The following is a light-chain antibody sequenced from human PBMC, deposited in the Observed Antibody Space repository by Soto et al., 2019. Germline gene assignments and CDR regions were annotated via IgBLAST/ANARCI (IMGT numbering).Light chain of an antibody. Sequence: ETVMTQSPGTLSVSLGARATLSCRARQSVSSRLAWYQQKPGQAPRLLIYDASNRATGIPARFSGSGSGTDFTLTISSLESDDFAVYYCQQRSNWPPAITFGQGTRLEI. CDR3: QQRSNWPPAIT. CDR2: DAS. V-gene: IGKV3-11*01. CDR1: QSVSSR. J-gene: IGKJ5*01.